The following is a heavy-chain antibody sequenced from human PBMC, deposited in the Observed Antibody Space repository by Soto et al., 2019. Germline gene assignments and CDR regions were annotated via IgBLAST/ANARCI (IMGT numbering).Heavy chain of an antibody. CDR1: GGTFSSYA. CDR3: ARDSYYYDSSGYYNFDY. J-gene: IGHJ4*02. V-gene: IGHV1-69*01. Sequence: QVQLVQSGAEVKKPGSSVKVSCKASGGTFSSYAISWVRQAPGQGLEWMGGIIPIFGTANYAQKFQGRVTITADESTSTAYMALSSLRSEDTAVYYCARDSYYYDSSGYYNFDYWGQGTLVTVSS. CDR2: IIPIFGTA. D-gene: IGHD3-22*01.